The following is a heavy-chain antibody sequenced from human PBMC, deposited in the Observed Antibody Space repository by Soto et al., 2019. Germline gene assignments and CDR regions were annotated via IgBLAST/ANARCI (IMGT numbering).Heavy chain of an antibody. CDR2: ISSRSSYI. V-gene: IGHV3-21*01. CDR3: ARVSTISVAGPFDL. Sequence: PGGSLRLSCAASGFIFSSYTMNWVRQAPGKGPEWVSSISSRSSYIYDADSVKGRFTISRDNAKNSLYLQMNSLRADDTAVYYCARVSTISVAGPFDLWGQGTMVTVSS. D-gene: IGHD6-19*01. CDR1: GFIFSSYT. J-gene: IGHJ3*01.